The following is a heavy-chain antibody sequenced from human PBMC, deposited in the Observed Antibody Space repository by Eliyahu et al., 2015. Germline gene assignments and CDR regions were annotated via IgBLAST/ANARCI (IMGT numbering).Heavy chain of an antibody. J-gene: IGHJ4*02. D-gene: IGHD6-13*01. V-gene: IGHV3-23*01. CDR2: ISGSGGST. Sequence: EVQLLESGGDLVQPGGSXRLSCAASGXTXXSYAMSWVRQAPGKGLXWVSAISGSGGSTYYADSVKGRFTISRDNSKNTLYLQMNSLRAEDTAVYYCAKDFFSSWWYYFDYWGQGTLVTVSS. CDR3: AKDFFSSWWYYFDY. CDR1: GXTXXSYA.